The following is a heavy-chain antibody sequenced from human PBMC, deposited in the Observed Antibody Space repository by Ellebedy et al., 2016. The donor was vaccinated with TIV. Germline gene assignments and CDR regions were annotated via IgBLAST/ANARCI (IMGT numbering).Heavy chain of an antibody. CDR3: AKDQTIVSTIVDY. J-gene: IGHJ4*02. Sequence: PGGSLRLPCAASGFTFSSYSMNWVRQAPGKGLEWVSYISSSSSTIYYADSVKGRFTISRDNAKNSLYLQMNSLRAEDTAVYYCAKDQTIVSTIVDYWGQGTLVTVSS. D-gene: IGHD5/OR15-5a*01. CDR1: GFTFSSYS. V-gene: IGHV3-48*01. CDR2: ISSSSSTI.